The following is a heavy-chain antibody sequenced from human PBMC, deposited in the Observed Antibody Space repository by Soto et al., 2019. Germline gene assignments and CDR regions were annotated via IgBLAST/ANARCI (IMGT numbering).Heavy chain of an antibody. D-gene: IGHD2-21*01. Sequence: LRLSCAASGFTFSDYEMNWVRQAPGKGLEWVSYISGSGSTIYYADSVKGRFTISRDNAKNSLYLQMNSLRAEDTALYYCARGRKYSGSTDWSAPWGQGTLVTVS. J-gene: IGHJ5*02. CDR1: GFTFSDYE. CDR3: ARGRKYSGSTDWSAP. V-gene: IGHV3-48*03. CDR2: ISGSGSTI.